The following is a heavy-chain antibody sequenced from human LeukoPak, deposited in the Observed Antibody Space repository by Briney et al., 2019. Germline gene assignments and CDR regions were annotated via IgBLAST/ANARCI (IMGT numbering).Heavy chain of an antibody. D-gene: IGHD2-15*01. CDR3: TTIRGFCSGRSCLGY. CDR1: GFTVSSNY. V-gene: IGHV3-66*01. J-gene: IGHJ4*02. CDR2: IYSGGST. Sequence: PGGSLRLSCAASGFTVSSNYMSWVRQAPGKGLEWVSVIYSGGSTYYADSVKGRFTISRDNSKNTLYLQMNSLKSEDTAVYYCTTIRGFCSGRSCLGYWGQGTLVTVSS.